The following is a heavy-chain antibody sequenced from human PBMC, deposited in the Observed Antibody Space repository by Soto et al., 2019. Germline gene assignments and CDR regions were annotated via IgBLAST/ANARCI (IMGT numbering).Heavy chain of an antibody. Sequence: SETLSLTCAVSGGSISSGGSSWAWNRQPPGKGLEWIGGFYYSGSTNYNPSLKSRVTISVDTSKNQFSLKLSSVTAADTAVYYCARADSSGYYFPANWFDPWGQGTLVTVSS. D-gene: IGHD3-22*01. CDR3: ARADSSGYYFPANWFDP. CDR2: FYYSGST. J-gene: IGHJ5*02. CDR1: GGSISSGGSS. V-gene: IGHV4-61*08.